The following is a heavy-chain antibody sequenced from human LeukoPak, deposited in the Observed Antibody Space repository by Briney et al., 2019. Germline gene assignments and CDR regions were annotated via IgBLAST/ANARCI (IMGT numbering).Heavy chain of an antibody. V-gene: IGHV4-59*01. CDR1: GGSISSYY. J-gene: IGHJ4*02. Sequence: SETLSLTCTVSGGSISSYYWSWIRQPPGKGLEWIGYIYYSGSTNYNPSLKSRVTISADTSKNQFSLKLSSVTAADTAVYYCARGTFRYYYDSSGYYYDYWGQGTLVTVSS. CDR2: IYYSGST. D-gene: IGHD3-22*01. CDR3: ARGTFRYYYDSSGYYYDY.